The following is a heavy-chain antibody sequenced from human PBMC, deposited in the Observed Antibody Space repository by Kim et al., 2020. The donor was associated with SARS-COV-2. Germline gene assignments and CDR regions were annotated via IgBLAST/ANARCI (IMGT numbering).Heavy chain of an antibody. D-gene: IGHD3-22*01. CDR3: ARGAPLAGYSSGYYY. CDR1: GFTFSSYW. CDR2: INSDGSNT. Sequence: GGSLRLSCAASGFTFSSYWMHWVRQAPGKGLVWVSRINSDGSNTNYADSVKGRFTISRDNAKNTLYLQMNSLRAEDTAVYYCARGAPLAGYSSGYYYWGQGTLVTLSS. J-gene: IGHJ4*02. V-gene: IGHV3-74*01.